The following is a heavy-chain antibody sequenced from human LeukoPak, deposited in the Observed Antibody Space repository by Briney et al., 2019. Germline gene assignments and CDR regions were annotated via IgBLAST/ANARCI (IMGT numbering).Heavy chain of an antibody. J-gene: IGHJ4*02. CDR1: GGTFSSYA. V-gene: IGHV1-69*04. Sequence: SVKVSCKASGGTFSSYAISWVRQAPGQGLEWMGRIIPILGIANYAQKFQGRVTITAGKSTSTAYMELSSLRSEDTAVYYCARVSREYYYDSSGYIDYWGQGTLVTVSS. D-gene: IGHD3-22*01. CDR2: IIPILGIA. CDR3: ARVSREYYYDSSGYIDY.